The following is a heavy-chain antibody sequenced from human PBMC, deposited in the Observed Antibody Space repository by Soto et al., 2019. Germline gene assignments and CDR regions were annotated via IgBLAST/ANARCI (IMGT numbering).Heavy chain of an antibody. CDR1: GYTFTGYY. D-gene: IGHD3-16*02. Sequence: ASVKVSCKASGYTFTGYYMHWVRQAPGQGLEWMGWINPNSGGTNYAQKFQGWVTMTRDTSISTAYMELSRLRSDDTAVYYCARSLGELSYPTDAFDIWGQGTMVTVSS. CDR2: INPNSGGT. CDR3: ARSLGELSYPTDAFDI. V-gene: IGHV1-2*04. J-gene: IGHJ3*02.